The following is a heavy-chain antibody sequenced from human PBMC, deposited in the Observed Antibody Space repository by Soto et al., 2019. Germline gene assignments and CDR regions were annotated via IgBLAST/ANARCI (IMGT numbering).Heavy chain of an antibody. CDR3: AKDLRPDGRYDLDY. V-gene: IGHV3-23*01. CDR1: GFIFRTYA. D-gene: IGHD1-26*01. Sequence: EVQLLDSGGGLAQPGGSLRLSCVASGFIFRTYAMNWVRQAPGKGLEWVSVMVGDGSSSDYADSVRGRFTISRDNSKNTLYLQMNNLRAEDTAVYYCAKDLRPDGRYDLDYWGQGTLVTVSS. CDR2: MVGDGSSS. J-gene: IGHJ4*02.